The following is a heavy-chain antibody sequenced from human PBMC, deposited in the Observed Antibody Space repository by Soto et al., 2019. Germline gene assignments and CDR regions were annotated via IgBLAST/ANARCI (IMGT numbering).Heavy chain of an antibody. CDR2: INPSGGST. Sequence: ASVKVSCKASGYTFTSYYMHLVRQAPGQGLEWMGIINPSGGSTSYAQKFQGRGTMTRDTCTSTVYMELSSLRSEDTAVYYCARVRRSSGYYYGYSGQGTPVTVSS. V-gene: IGHV1-46*01. D-gene: IGHD3-22*01. CDR3: ARVRRSSGYYYGY. CDR1: GYTFTSYY. J-gene: IGHJ4*02.